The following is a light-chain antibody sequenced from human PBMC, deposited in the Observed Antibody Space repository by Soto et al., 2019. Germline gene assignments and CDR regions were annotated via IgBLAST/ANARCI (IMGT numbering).Light chain of an antibody. Sequence: DIQMTQSPSTLSASVEDRVTITCRASQSISSWLAWYQQKPGKAPKLLINKASSLESGVPSRFSGSGSGTEFTLTISRLQPDDFATYYCQQYNSYPTFGGGTKVEIK. CDR1: QSISSW. CDR3: QQYNSYPT. J-gene: IGKJ4*01. V-gene: IGKV1-5*03. CDR2: KAS.